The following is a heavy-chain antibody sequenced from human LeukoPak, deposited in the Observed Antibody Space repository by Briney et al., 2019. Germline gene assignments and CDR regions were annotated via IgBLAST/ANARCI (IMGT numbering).Heavy chain of an antibody. CDR3: ARDRHYDSSGYDTHS. J-gene: IGHJ5*02. V-gene: IGHV4-30-2*01. D-gene: IGHD3-22*01. Sequence: SQTLSLTCTVSGGSISSGGYYWSWIRQPPGKGLEWIGYIYHSGSTYYNPSLKSRVTISVDRSKNQFSLKLSSVTAADTAVYYCARDRHYDSSGYDTHSWGQGTLVTVSS. CDR1: GGSISSGGYY. CDR2: IYHSGST.